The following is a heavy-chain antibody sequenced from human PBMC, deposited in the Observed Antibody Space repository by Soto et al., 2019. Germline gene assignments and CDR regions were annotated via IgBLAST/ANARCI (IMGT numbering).Heavy chain of an antibody. CDR2: ISGSGVTT. V-gene: IGHV3-23*01. Sequence: GGSLRLSCVASGFTYSTYAMSWVRQAPGKGLEWVSTISGSGVTTYYAGSVKGRFTISRDNSKNTLYLQMNSLRAEDTAVYYCAKARKWSDFDYWGQGTLVTVSS. CDR3: AKARKWSDFDY. D-gene: IGHD2-15*01. J-gene: IGHJ4*02. CDR1: GFTYSTYA.